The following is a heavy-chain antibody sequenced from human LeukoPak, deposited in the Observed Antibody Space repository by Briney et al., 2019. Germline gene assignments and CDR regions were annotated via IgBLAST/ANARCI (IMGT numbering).Heavy chain of an antibody. CDR2: IKGDGTNP. CDR1: EFTFSSYW. CDR3: TRGIFDRNVDV. D-gene: IGHD1-14*01. Sequence: PGGSLRLSCAASEFTFSSYWIHWVRQVPEKGLMWVARIKGDGTNPIYAGSVEGRFTISRDNAKNTLYLQMIRVRVEDTAVYYCTRGIFDRNVDVWGRGTTVTVSS. J-gene: IGHJ6*02. V-gene: IGHV3-74*01.